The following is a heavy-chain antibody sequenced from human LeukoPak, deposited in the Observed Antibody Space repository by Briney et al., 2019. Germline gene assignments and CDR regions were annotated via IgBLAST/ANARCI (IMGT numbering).Heavy chain of an antibody. J-gene: IGHJ3*02. CDR3: ARVYYDSSGYQPRDAFDI. CDR2: IYTSGST. CDR1: GGSFRSGSYD. Sequence: SETLSLTCTVSGGSFRSGSYDWRWIRQPEGKGMEWIVRIYTSGSTNYNPSLKSRVTISVATSKNQFSLKLSSVTAADTAVYYCARVYYDSSGYQPRDAFDIWGQGTMVTVSS. D-gene: IGHD3-22*01. V-gene: IGHV4-61*02.